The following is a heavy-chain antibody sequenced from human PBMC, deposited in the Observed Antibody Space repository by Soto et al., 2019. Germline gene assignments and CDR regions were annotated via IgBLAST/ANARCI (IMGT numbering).Heavy chain of an antibody. CDR2: ITSGRDT. CDR3: AKLGSSTWSPHYYFDY. Sequence: GGSLRLSCAASGFTFSSFSMNWVRQAPGKGLEWLSYITSGRDTYYVDSVKGRFTISRDNSKNTVYLQMTSLRAEDTALYYCAKLGSSTWSPHYYFDYWGQGSLVTVSS. V-gene: IGHV3-21*05. J-gene: IGHJ4*02. CDR1: GFTFSSFS. D-gene: IGHD6-13*01.